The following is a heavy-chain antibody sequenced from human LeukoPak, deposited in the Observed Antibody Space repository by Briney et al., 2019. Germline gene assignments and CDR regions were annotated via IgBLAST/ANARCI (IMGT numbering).Heavy chain of an antibody. V-gene: IGHV4-61*02. CDR1: GGSISSGSYY. CDR3: AVGLSGSYYPYYYYMDV. D-gene: IGHD1-26*01. Sequence: SETLSLTCTVSGGSISSGSYYWSWIRQPAGKGLEWIGRIYTSGSTNYNPSLKSRVTISVDTSKNQFSLKLSSVTDADTAVYYCAVGLSGSYYPYYYYMDVWGKGTTVTISS. J-gene: IGHJ6*03. CDR2: IYTSGST.